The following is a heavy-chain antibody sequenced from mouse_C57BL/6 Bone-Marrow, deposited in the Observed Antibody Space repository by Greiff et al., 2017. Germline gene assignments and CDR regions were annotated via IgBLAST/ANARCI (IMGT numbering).Heavy chain of an antibody. CDR1: GYTFTSYG. CDR2: IYPRSGNT. J-gene: IGHJ1*03. Sequence: QVQLKQSGAELARPGASVKLSCKASGYTFTSYGISWVKQRTGQGLEWIGEIYPRSGNTYYNEKFKGKATLTADKSSSTAYMELRSLTSEDSAGYCCAGRGYWYFDVWGTGTTVTVSS. CDR3: AGRGYWYFDV. V-gene: IGHV1-81*01.